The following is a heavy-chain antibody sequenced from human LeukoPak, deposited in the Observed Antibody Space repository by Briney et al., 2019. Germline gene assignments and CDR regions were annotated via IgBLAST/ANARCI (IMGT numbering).Heavy chain of an antibody. CDR3: AKDIVGYSSNFDY. Sequence: PGGSLRLSCAASGFTVSNNYMSWVRQAPGKGLEWVSVIYSGGSTYYADSVKGRFTISRDTSKNTLSLQMNSLRAEDTALYYCAKDIVGYSSNFDYWGQGTLVTVSS. CDR2: IYSGGST. J-gene: IGHJ4*02. V-gene: IGHV3-53*05. CDR1: GFTVSNNY. D-gene: IGHD6-13*01.